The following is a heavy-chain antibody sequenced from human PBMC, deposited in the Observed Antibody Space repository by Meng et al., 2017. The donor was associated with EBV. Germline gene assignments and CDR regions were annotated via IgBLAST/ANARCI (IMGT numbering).Heavy chain of an antibody. J-gene: IGHJ4*02. CDR3: ARAPDNWNDGPYY. Sequence: QWRLVRIGLEVRSPWARVESPCKAYRGTFSRYATSWVRQAPGQGLGWMGGIIPIFGTANYAQKFQGRVTITADESTSTAYMELSSLRSEDTAVYYCARAPDNWNDGPYYWGQGTLVTVSS. D-gene: IGHD1-20*01. V-gene: IGHV1-69*01. CDR1: RGTFSRYA. CDR2: IIPIFGTA.